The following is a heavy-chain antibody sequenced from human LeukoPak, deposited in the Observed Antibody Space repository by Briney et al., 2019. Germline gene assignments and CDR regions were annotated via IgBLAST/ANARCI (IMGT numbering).Heavy chain of an antibody. J-gene: IGHJ4*02. V-gene: IGHV1-3*03. CDR1: GYTFINYA. CDR3: AKGDLRSQGPFDY. CDR2: INAGKGNT. Sequence: ASVKVSCKASGYTFINYAMHWVRQAPGQRLEWMGWINAGKGNTKYSQEFQGRVTITRDTSASTAYMELNSLRAEDTAVYYCAKGDLRSQGPFDYWGQGTLVIVSS. D-gene: IGHD4-17*01.